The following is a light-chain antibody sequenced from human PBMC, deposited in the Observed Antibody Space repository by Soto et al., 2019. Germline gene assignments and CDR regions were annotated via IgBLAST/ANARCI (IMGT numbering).Light chain of an antibody. J-gene: IGLJ3*02. CDR2: EVS. CDR3: SSYTSSSTLV. CDR1: SSDVGTYNY. V-gene: IGLV2-14*01. Sequence: QSALTQPASVSGSPGQSITISCTGTSSDVGTYNYVSWYQQHPGKAPKLMIFEVSNRPSGVSTRFSGSKSVNTASLTISGLQAEDEADYYCSSYTSSSTLVFGGGTKLTVL.